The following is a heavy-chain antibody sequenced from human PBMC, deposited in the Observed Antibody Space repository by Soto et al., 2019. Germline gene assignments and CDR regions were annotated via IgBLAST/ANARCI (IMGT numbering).Heavy chain of an antibody. D-gene: IGHD1-26*01. V-gene: IGHV3-74*01. CDR1: GFSFSSYW. Sequence: EVQLVESGGGLVQPGGSLRLSCAASGFSFSSYWMHWVRQAPGKGLVWVSHISTDGSYTTYADAVKGRFTISRDNAKKTLYLQMNSLRAEDTAVYYCARGGWGWGQGTMVTVSS. J-gene: IGHJ3*01. CDR2: ISTDGSYT. CDR3: ARGGWG.